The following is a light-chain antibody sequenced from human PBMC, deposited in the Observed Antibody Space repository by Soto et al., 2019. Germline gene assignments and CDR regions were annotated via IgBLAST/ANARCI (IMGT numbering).Light chain of an antibody. V-gene: IGLV2-23*01. CDR2: EGT. J-gene: IGLJ1*01. CDR3: CSYAGTRPSWV. CDR1: SSDVGTFNL. Sequence: QSVLTQPASVSGFLGQSITMSCTGSSSDVGTFNLVSWFQQHPGKAPKLLIFEGTTRPSGVSDRFSGSKSGNTASLTISGLQAEDEADYHCCSYAGTRPSWVFGTGTKLTVL.